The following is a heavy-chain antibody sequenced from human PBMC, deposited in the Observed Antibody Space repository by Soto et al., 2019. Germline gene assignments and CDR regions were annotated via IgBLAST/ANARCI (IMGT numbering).Heavy chain of an antibody. D-gene: IGHD3-10*01. CDR1: GFTFSSYA. V-gene: IGHV3-23*01. CDR3: AKDGYGSGSNPYYYYGMDV. Sequence: GGSLRLSCAASGFTFSSYAMSWVRQAPGKGLEWVSAISGSGGSTYYADSVKGRFTISRDNSKNTLYLQMNSLRAEDTAVYYCAKDGYGSGSNPYYYYGMDVWGQGTTVTVSS. CDR2: ISGSGGST. J-gene: IGHJ6*02.